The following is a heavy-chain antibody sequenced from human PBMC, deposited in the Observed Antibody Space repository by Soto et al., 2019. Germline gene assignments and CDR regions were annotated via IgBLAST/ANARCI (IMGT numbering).Heavy chain of an antibody. CDR1: GFTFGSYA. D-gene: IGHD1-1*01. J-gene: IGHJ4*02. Sequence: GGSLRLSCAASGFTFGSYAMSWVRQAPGKGLEWVSAVTGGGDSTFYADSVKGRFTVSRDNSKNTLYLQMNSLRVEDTAIYYCAKDGLERRPYYFDYRGQGTLVTVSS. CDR3: AKDGLERRPYYFDY. CDR2: VTGGGDST. V-gene: IGHV3-23*01.